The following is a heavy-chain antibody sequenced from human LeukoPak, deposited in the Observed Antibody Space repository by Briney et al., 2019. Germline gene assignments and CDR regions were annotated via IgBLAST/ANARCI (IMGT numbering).Heavy chain of an antibody. CDR3: ATGNSLGDYDSSGYYRGEYDY. CDR2: IRYDGSNK. V-gene: IGHV3-30*02. CDR1: GFTFSSYG. J-gene: IGHJ4*02. D-gene: IGHD3-22*01. Sequence: GGSLRLSCAASGFTFSSYGMHWVRQAPGKGLEWVAFIRYDGSNKYYADSVKGRFTISRDNSKNTLYLQMNGLRAEDTAVYYCATGNSLGDYDSSGYYRGEYDYWGQGTLVTVSS.